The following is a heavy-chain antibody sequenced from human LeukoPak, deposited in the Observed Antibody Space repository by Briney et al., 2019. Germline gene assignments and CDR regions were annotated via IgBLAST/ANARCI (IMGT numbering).Heavy chain of an antibody. V-gene: IGHV4-59*01. CDR2: IYYSGST. Sequence: PSETLSLTCTVSGGSISYYYWNWIRQPPGKGLEWIGYIYYSGSTKYNPSLKSRVTISVDMSKNQISLKLSSVTAADTAVYYCARALPEGSGSYNWFDPWGQGTLVTVSS. D-gene: IGHD6-19*01. CDR1: GGSISYYY. J-gene: IGHJ5*02. CDR3: ARALPEGSGSYNWFDP.